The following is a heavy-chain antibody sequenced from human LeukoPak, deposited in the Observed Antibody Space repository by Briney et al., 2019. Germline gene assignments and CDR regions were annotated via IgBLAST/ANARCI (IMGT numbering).Heavy chain of an antibody. J-gene: IGHJ4*02. Sequence: GGSLRLSCAASGSSISDYWMNWVRLVPGKGLEWVANINEDGTIQDYVASVRGRFTISRNNAKNSLYLQMNSLRAEDTAVYYCATSWDYWGQGTLVTVSS. V-gene: IGHV3-7*01. CDR2: INEDGTIQ. CDR1: GSSISDYW. CDR3: ATSWDY.